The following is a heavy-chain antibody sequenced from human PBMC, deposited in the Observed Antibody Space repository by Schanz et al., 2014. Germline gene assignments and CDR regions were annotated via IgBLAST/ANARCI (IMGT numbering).Heavy chain of an antibody. CDR3: ARDVGRPGHFWYFDL. D-gene: IGHD1-1*01. V-gene: IGHV1-2*02. J-gene: IGHJ2*01. Sequence: QVHLVQSGAEVKEPGSSVKVSCKPSGGTFVTFFFTWVRQAPGQGPQWMGVTNPNGGAEFAQKFQGRISMTRDTSTTTFYMELSSLTSDDTAVYFCARDVGRPGHFWYFDLWGRGTLVTVSS. CDR1: GGTFVTFF. CDR2: TNPNGGA.